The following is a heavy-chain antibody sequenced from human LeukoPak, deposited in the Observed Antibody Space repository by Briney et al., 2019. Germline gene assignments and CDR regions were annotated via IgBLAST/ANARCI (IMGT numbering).Heavy chain of an antibody. J-gene: IGHJ4*02. D-gene: IGHD6-19*01. V-gene: IGHV1-2*02. CDR1: RYTFTGYY. Sequence: EASVKVSCKASRYTFTGYYMHWVRQAPGQGLEWMGWINPNSGGTNYAQKFQGRVTMTRDTSISTAYMELSRLRSDDTAVYYCARIAVAGSRAYFDYWGQGTLVTVSS. CDR2: INPNSGGT. CDR3: ARIAVAGSRAYFDY.